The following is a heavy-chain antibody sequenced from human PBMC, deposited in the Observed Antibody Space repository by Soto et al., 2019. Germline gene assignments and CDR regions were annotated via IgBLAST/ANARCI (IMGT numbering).Heavy chain of an antibody. Sequence: QVQLVESGGGVVQPGRSLRLSCAASGFTFSSYGMHWVRQAPGKGLEWVAVISYDGSNKYYADSVKGRFTISRDNSKYTLYLPMNSLRAEDTAVYYCARAGGLLLDYWGQGTLVTVSS. V-gene: IGHV3-30*03. CDR1: GFTFSSYG. CDR2: ISYDGSNK. D-gene: IGHD2-15*01. CDR3: ARAGGLLLDY. J-gene: IGHJ4*02.